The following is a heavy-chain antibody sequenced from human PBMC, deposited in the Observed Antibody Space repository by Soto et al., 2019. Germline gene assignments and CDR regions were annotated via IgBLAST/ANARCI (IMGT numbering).Heavy chain of an antibody. V-gene: IGHV4-59*01. CDR3: ARNSGIAAAGTPYSAFDI. J-gene: IGHJ3*02. CDR1: GGSISSYY. CDR2: IYYSGST. Sequence: SETLSLTCTVSGGSISSYYGSWIRQPPGKGLEWIGYIYYSGSTNYNPSLKSRVTISVDTSKNQFSLKLSSVTAADTAVYYCARNSGIAAAGTPYSAFDIWGQGTMVTVSS. D-gene: IGHD6-13*01.